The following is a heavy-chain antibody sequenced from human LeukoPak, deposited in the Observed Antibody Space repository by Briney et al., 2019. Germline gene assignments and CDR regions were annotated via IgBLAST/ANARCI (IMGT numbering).Heavy chain of an antibody. Sequence: KPSEPLSLTCAVYGGSFSGYYWSWIRQPPGKGLEWIGEINHSGSTNYNPSLKSRVTISVDTSKNQFSLKLSSVTAADTAVYYCARGRLYYYGSGNRSGGYWFDPWGQGTLVTVSS. J-gene: IGHJ5*02. CDR2: INHSGST. CDR3: ARGRLYYYGSGNRSGGYWFDP. V-gene: IGHV4-34*01. D-gene: IGHD3-10*01. CDR1: GGSFSGYY.